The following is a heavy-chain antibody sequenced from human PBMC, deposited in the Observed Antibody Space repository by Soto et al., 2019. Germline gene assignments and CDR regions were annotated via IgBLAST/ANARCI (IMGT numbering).Heavy chain of an antibody. CDR3: AVPTSGSSRHAFRY. CDR2: ISSSNENT. J-gene: IGHJ4*02. D-gene: IGHD1-1*01. V-gene: IGHV1-18*01. Sequence: QVQLVQSGPEVKRPGASVKVSCKASGYTFTTYGITWVRQAPGEGLEWMGWISSSNENTNYAQKLRYRRALPTDSTSSTADMELRGLSPDDTAVYYCAVPTSGSSRHAFRYWGQGTLVTVSS. CDR1: GYTFTTYG.